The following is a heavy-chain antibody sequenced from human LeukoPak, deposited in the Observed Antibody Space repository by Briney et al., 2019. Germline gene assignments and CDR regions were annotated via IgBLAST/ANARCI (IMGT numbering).Heavy chain of an antibody. V-gene: IGHV3-23*01. D-gene: IGHD2-15*01. J-gene: IGHJ4*02. CDR3: AKQLGYCSDGSRHFPY. CDR1: GFTFSSYA. CDR2: ISGSGGST. Sequence: GGSLRLSCAASGFTFSSYAMSWVRQAPGKGLEWVSVISGSGGSTYYADSVKGRFTISRDNSKNTLYLQMNSLRAEDTAVYYCAKQLGYCSDGSRHFPYWGQGTLVTVSS.